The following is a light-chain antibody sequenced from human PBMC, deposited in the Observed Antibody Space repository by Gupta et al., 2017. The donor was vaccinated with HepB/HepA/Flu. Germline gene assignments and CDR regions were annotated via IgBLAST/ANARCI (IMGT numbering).Light chain of an antibody. CDR1: SSDVGGYNY. CDR2: DVS. J-gene: IGLJ1*01. Sequence: QSALTQPRSVSGSPGPSVTISCTGTSSDVGGYNYVSWYQQHPGKAPKLIIYDVSQRPSGVPDRFSGSKSGNTASLTISGLQAEDEADYYCCSYAGSYTFYVFGTGTKVTVL. CDR3: CSYAGSYTFYV. V-gene: IGLV2-11*01.